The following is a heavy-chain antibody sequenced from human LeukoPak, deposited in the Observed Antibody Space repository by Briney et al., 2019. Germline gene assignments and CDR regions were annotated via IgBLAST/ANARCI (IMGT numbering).Heavy chain of an antibody. V-gene: IGHV6-1*01. J-gene: IGHJ6*02. CDR3: ARERIAVAGWRGYYYGMDV. Sequence: SQTLSLTCAISGDSVSSNSAAWNWIRQSPSRGLEWLGRTYYRSKWFNDYAVSVKSRITINPDTSKNQFSLQLNSVTPEDTAVYYCARERIAVAGWRGYYYGMDVWGQGTTVTVSS. D-gene: IGHD6-19*01. CDR2: TYYRSKWFN. CDR1: GDSVSSNSAA.